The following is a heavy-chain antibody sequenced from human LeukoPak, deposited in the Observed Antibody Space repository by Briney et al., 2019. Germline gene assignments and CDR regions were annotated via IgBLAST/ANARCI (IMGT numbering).Heavy chain of an antibody. CDR1: GFTFDDYA. V-gene: IGHV3-30*02. Sequence: GGSLRLSCAASGFTFDDYAMHWVRQAPGKGLEWVSFIRYDGSIKHYADSVKGRFTISRDNSKNTLYLQMNSLRPEDTAVYYCAKDIVVVPAAIDYWGQGTLVTVSS. D-gene: IGHD2-2*02. CDR3: AKDIVVVPAAIDY. CDR2: IRYDGSIK. J-gene: IGHJ4*02.